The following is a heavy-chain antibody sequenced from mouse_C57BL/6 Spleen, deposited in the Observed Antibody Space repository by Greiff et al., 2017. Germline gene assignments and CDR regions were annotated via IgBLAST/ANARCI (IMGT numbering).Heavy chain of an antibody. CDR3: ARGTVVATDAMDY. D-gene: IGHD1-1*01. CDR2: IYPGDGDT. V-gene: IGHV1-80*01. J-gene: IGHJ4*01. Sequence: QVQLKESGAELVKPGASVKISCKASGYAFSSYWMNWVKQRPGKGLEWIGQIYPGDGDTNYNGKFKGKATLTADKSSSTAYMQLSSLTSEDSAVYFCARGTVVATDAMDYWGQGTSVTVSS. CDR1: GYAFSSYW.